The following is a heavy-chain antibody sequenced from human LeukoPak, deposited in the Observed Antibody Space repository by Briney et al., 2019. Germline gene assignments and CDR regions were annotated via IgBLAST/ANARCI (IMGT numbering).Heavy chain of an antibody. D-gene: IGHD2/OR15-2a*01. V-gene: IGHV1-2*02. CDR3: ARGGYSTTWGVSDY. CDR1: GYTFTGYY. CDR2: INPNSGGT. Sequence: ASVKVSCKASGYTFTGYYLNWVRQAPGQGLEWVGWINPNSGGTSSAQKFQGRVTMTRDTSLSTAYMELSRLGSDDTAIFYCARGGYSTTWGVSDYWGQGALVTVSS. J-gene: IGHJ4*02.